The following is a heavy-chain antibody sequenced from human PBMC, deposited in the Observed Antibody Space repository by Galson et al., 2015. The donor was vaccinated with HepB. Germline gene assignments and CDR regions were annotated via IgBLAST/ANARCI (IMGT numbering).Heavy chain of an antibody. J-gene: IGHJ4*02. Sequence: SLRLSCAASGFTFSSYGMHWVRQAPGKGLEWVAVISYDGSNKYYADSVKGRFTISRDNSKNTLYLQMNSLRAEDTAVYYCAKPYYSNYWAVDYWGQGTLVTVSS. V-gene: IGHV3-30*18. CDR3: AKPYYSNYWAVDY. CDR2: ISYDGSNK. CDR1: GFTFSSYG. D-gene: IGHD4-11*01.